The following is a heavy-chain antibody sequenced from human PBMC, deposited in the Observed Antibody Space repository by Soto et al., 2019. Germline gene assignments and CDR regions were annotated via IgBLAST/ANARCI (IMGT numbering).Heavy chain of an antibody. CDR3: ARSSIGITGTDDAFDI. Sequence: GASVKVSCKASGYTFTGYYMHWVRQAPGQGLEWMGWINPNSGGTNYAQKFQGWVTMTRDTSISTAYMELSRLRSDDTAMYYCARSSIGITGTDDAFDIWGQGTMVTVSS. V-gene: IGHV1-2*04. CDR2: INPNSGGT. J-gene: IGHJ3*02. CDR1: GYTFTGYY. D-gene: IGHD1-20*01.